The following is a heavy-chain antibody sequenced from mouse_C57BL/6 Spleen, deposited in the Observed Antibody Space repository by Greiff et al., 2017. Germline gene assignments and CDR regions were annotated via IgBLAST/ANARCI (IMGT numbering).Heavy chain of an antibody. Sequence: QVQLQQSGAELARPGASVKMSCKASGYTFTSYTMHWVKQRPGRGLEWIGYINPSSGYTKYNQKFKDKATLTADKSSSTAYMQLSSLTSEDSAVYYCARVSDYYGSSYDYAMDYWGQGTSVTVSS. J-gene: IGHJ4*01. V-gene: IGHV1-4*01. CDR2: INPSSGYT. CDR3: ARVSDYYGSSYDYAMDY. D-gene: IGHD1-1*01. CDR1: GYTFTSYT.